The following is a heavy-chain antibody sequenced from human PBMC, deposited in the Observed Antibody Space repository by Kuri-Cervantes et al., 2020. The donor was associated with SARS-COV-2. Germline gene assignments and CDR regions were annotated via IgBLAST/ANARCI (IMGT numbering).Heavy chain of an antibody. D-gene: IGHD1-7*01. CDR2: IYYSGSA. J-gene: IGHJ1*01. V-gene: IGHV4-59*01. CDR3: ARGGLELQPGYFRH. CDR1: GGSISSYY. Sequence: ESLKISCTVSGGSISSYYWSWIRQPPGKGLEWIGYIYYSGSANYNPSLKSRVTISVDTAKNHFSLKLNSVTAADTAVYYCARGGLELQPGYFRHWGQGTLVTVSS.